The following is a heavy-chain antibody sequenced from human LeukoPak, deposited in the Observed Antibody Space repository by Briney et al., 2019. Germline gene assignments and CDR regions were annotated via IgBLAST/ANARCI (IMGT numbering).Heavy chain of an antibody. D-gene: IGHD5-18*01. CDR3: ATELYSFSHPYAFDI. J-gene: IGHJ3*02. V-gene: IGHV4-34*01. CDR2: INHSGST. Sequence: SETLSLTCAVYGGPFSGYYWSWIREPPGKGLEWVGEINHSGSTNYNPSLKSRVTISVDTSKNQFSLKLSSVTAADTAVYYCATELYSFSHPYAFDIWGQGTMVTVSS. CDR1: GGPFSGYY.